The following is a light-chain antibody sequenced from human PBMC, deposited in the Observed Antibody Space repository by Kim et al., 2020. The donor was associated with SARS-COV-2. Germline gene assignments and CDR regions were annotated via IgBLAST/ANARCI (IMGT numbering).Light chain of an antibody. CDR1: QSVNSSY. J-gene: IGKJ4*01. CDR2: AAS. V-gene: IGKV3-20*01. Sequence: EIVLTQSPGTLSLSPGERATLSCRASQSVNSSYLAWYQQKPGQAPRLLIYAASNRATGIPDRFSGSGSGTDFTLTISRLEPEDFAVYSCQHYGNSLALTFGGGTKVDIK. CDR3: QHYGNSLALT.